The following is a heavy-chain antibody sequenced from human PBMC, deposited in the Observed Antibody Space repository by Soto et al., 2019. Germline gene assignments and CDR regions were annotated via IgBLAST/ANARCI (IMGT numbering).Heavy chain of an antibody. Sequence: PGGSLRLSCAASGFNFGPFWMDWVRQAPGKGLVWVSHINSDGSTIVYADSVKGRFTISRDNAKSTLFLQMNSLRVEDTAVYYCAKDRGYPDSFDIWGQGTMVTVSS. V-gene: IGHV3-74*01. CDR1: GFNFGPFW. J-gene: IGHJ3*02. CDR3: AKDRGYPDSFDI. CDR2: INSDGSTI. D-gene: IGHD3-10*01.